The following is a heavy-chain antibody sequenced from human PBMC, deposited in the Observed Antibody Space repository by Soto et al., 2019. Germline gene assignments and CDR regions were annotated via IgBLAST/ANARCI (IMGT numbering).Heavy chain of an antibody. J-gene: IGHJ4*02. Sequence: QVQLMQSGAEVKKPGASVKVSCKASGYTFTSYAMHWVRQAPGQRLEWMGWINAGNGNTKYSQKFQGRVTITRDTSASTAYMELSSLRSEDTAVYYCARGDKRILANFDYWGQGTLVTVSS. CDR1: GYTFTSYA. CDR3: ARGDKRILANFDY. V-gene: IGHV1-3*01. CDR2: INAGNGNT. D-gene: IGHD6-25*01.